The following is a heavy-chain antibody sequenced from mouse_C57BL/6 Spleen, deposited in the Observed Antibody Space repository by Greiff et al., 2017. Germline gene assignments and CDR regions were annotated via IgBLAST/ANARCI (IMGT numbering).Heavy chain of an antibody. Sequence: LEESGAELVKPGASVKLSCKASGYTFTEYTIHWVKQRSGQGLEWIGWFYPGSGSIKYNEKFKDKATLTADKSSSTVYMELSRLTSEDSAVYFCARHEVGNYDYDPGGFDVWGTGTTVTVSS. CDR3: ARHEVGNYDYDPGGFDV. J-gene: IGHJ1*03. CDR2: FYPGSGSI. V-gene: IGHV1-62-2*01. CDR1: GYTFTEYT. D-gene: IGHD2-4*01.